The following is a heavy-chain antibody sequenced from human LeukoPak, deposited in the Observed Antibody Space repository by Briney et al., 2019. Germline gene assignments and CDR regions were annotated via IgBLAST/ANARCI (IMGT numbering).Heavy chain of an antibody. V-gene: IGHV4-59*06. CDR1: GGSISSYY. D-gene: IGHD4-17*01. CDR3: ALAGDYEYFQH. CDR2: IYYSGST. J-gene: IGHJ1*01. Sequence: SETLSLTCTVSGGSISSYYWSWIRQHPGKGLEWIGYIYYSGSTYYNPSLKSRVTISVDTSKNQFSLKLSSVTAADTAVYYCALAGDYEYFQHWGQGTLVTVSS.